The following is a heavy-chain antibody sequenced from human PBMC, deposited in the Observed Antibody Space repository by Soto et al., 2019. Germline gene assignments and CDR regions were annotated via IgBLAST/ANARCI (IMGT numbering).Heavy chain of an antibody. J-gene: IGHJ6*02. CDR2: IYHSGST. CDR3: ARCHLRYFDWLLIPGGNYYYGMDV. V-gene: IGHV4-4*02. Sequence: SETQSLTSAVSGGNISSSNWWSWVRQPPGKGLEWIGEIYHSGSTNYNPSLKSRVTISVDKSKNQFSLKLSSVTAADTAVYYCARCHLRYFDWLLIPGGNYYYGMDVWGQGTTVTVSS. D-gene: IGHD3-9*01. CDR1: GGNISSSNW.